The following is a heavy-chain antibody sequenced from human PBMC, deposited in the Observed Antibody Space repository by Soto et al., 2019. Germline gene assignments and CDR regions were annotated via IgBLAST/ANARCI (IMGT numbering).Heavy chain of an antibody. J-gene: IGHJ4*02. CDR1: GGSFTGYY. D-gene: IGHD2-15*01. V-gene: IGHV4-34*01. Sequence: QVQLQQWGAGLLKPSETLSLTCAVNGGSFTGYYWSWVRQPPGKGLEWIGEIKDGGSTNYSPSLRNRVTISADTSKRQLSLKVTSVTAADTAVYYCARGQEGVVATHWDQGSLVTVSS. CDR3: ARGQEGVVATH. CDR2: IKDGGST.